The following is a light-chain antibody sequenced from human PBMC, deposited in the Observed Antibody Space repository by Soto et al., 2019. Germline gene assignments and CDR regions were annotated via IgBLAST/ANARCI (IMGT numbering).Light chain of an antibody. J-gene: IGLJ3*02. CDR3: AAWDDSLSGWV. CDR1: SSNIGYNY. V-gene: IGLV1-47*01. Sequence: QSVLTQPPSASGTPVQRVTISCSGSSSNIGYNYVYWYQQLPATAPKLLIYKNDQRPSGVPDRFSGSKSGTSASLAISGLRSEDEADYYCAAWDDSLSGWVFGGGTKLTVL. CDR2: KND.